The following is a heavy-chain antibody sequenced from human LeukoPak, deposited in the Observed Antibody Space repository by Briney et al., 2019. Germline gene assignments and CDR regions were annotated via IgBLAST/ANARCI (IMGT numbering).Heavy chain of an antibody. D-gene: IGHD5-12*01. V-gene: IGHV3-30*18. J-gene: IGHJ4*02. CDR3: AKAKGTSSGYDFFFDY. Sequence: PGGSLRLSCAASGFTFGTYWMSWLRQAPGKGLEWVAVMSFDDGSNIYYADTVKGRFTISRDNSKNTLYLQMNSLRGEDTAVYYCAKAKGTSSGYDFFFDYWGQGTLVTVSS. CDR1: GFTFGTYW. CDR2: MSFDDGSNI.